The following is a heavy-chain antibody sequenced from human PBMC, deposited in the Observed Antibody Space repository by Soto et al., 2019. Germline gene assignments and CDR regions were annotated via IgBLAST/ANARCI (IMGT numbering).Heavy chain of an antibody. D-gene: IGHD3-22*01. CDR3: ARDLPNTYYYDSSGYYHGAFDI. Sequence: PSETLSLTCTVSGGSISSYYWSWIRQPPGKGLEWIGYIYYSGSTNYNPSLKSRVTISVDTSKHQFSLKLSSVTAADTAVYYCARDLPNTYYYDSSGYYHGAFDIWGQGTMVTVSS. J-gene: IGHJ3*02. V-gene: IGHV4-59*01. CDR2: IYYSGST. CDR1: GGSISSYY.